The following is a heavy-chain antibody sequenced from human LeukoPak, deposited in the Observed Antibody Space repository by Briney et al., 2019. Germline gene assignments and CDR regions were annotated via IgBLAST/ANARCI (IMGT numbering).Heavy chain of an antibody. CDR2: INHSGST. V-gene: IGHV4-34*01. CDR1: GGSFSGYY. CDR3: ARGAEKFDY. Sequence: SETLSLTCAVYGGSFSGYYWSWIRQPPGKGLEWIGEINHSGSTNYNPSLKSRVTISVDTSKNQFSLKLSSVTAADTAVYYYARGAEKFDYWGQGTLVTVSS. J-gene: IGHJ4*02. D-gene: IGHD6-13*01.